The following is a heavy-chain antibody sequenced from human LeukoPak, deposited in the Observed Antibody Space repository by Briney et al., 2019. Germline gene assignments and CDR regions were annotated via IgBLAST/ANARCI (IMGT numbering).Heavy chain of an antibody. CDR1: GFTFSSYW. J-gene: IGHJ4*02. Sequence: PGGSLRLSCAASGFTFSSYWMHWVRQAPGKGLVWVSRINSDGSSTSYADSVKGRFTISRDNAKNSLYLQMNSLRAEDTAVYYCARDKGVVVPAAISPFGYWGQGTLVTVSS. CDR2: INSDGSST. CDR3: ARDKGVVVPAAISPFGY. D-gene: IGHD2-2*02. V-gene: IGHV3-74*01.